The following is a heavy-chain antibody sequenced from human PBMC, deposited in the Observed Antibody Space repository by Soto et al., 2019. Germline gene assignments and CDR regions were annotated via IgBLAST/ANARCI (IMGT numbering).Heavy chain of an antibody. D-gene: IGHD2-21*02. CDR1: GGSFSGYY. J-gene: IGHJ5*02. V-gene: IGHV4-34*01. Sequence: SETLSLTCAVYGGSFSGYYWSWIRQPPGKGLEWIGEINHSGSTNYNPSLKSRVTISVDTSKNQFSLKLSSVTAADTAVYYCARGKHIVVVTTNWFDPWGQGTLVTVSS. CDR2: INHSGST. CDR3: ARGKHIVVVTTNWFDP.